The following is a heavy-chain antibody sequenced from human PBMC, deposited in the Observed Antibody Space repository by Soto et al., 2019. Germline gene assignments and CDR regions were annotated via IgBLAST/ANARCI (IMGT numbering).Heavy chain of an antibody. CDR2: MNPNSGNT. CDR1: GYTFTSYY. CDR3: ARGRLELKLGLDP. J-gene: IGHJ5*02. V-gene: IGHV1-8*01. D-gene: IGHD1-7*01. Sequence: ASVKVSCKASGYTFTSYYMNWGRQATGQGLEWMGWMNPNSGNTGYAQKFQGRVTMTRNTSISTAYMELSSLRSEDTAVYYCARGRLELKLGLDPWGQGTLVTVS.